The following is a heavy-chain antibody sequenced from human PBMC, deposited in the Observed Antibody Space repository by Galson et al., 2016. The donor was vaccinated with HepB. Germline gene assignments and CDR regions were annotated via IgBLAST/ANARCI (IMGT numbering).Heavy chain of an antibody. CDR2: ISTSSTYI. V-gene: IGHV3-21*01. CDR3: ARESSGYDYDFEL. J-gene: IGHJ3*01. D-gene: IGHD5-12*01. CDR1: GFTFSRYT. Sequence: SLRLSCAASGFTFSRYTMNWVRRAPGKGLEWVSSISTSSTYIYYADSMKGRFTISRDNAKKSLYLQTSSLRADDTAIYYCARESSGYDYDFELWGQGTMVTVSS.